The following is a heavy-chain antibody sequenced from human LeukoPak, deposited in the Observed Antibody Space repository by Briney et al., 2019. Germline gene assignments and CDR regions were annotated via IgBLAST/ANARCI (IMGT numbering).Heavy chain of an antibody. J-gene: IGHJ4*02. Sequence: GRSLRLSCAASGFTFSSYGMHWVRQAPGKGLEWVAVISYDGSNKYYADSVKGRFTISRDNSKNTLYLQMNSLRAEDTAVYYCAKEGEWELLGGYFDYWGQGTLVTVSS. CDR3: AKEGEWELLGGYFDY. CDR1: GFTFSSYG. D-gene: IGHD1-26*01. CDR2: ISYDGSNK. V-gene: IGHV3-30*18.